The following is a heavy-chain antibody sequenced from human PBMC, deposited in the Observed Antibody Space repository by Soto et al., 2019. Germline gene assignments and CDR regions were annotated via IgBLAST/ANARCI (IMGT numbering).Heavy chain of an antibody. CDR2: IYYSGST. CDR1: GGSVSSGSYY. D-gene: IGHD3-10*01. V-gene: IGHV4-61*01. J-gene: IGHJ6*02. CDR3: ASSAGPPGDFFYYNGMDV. Sequence: SETLSLTCTVSGGSVSSGSYYWSWIRQPPGKGLEWIGYIYYSGSTNYNPSLKSLVTISVDTSKSQFYLRLNSVTAADTAVYYCASSAGPPGDFFYYNGMDVWGQGTTVTVSS.